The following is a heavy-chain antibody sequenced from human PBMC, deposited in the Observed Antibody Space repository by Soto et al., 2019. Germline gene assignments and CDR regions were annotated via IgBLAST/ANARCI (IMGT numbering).Heavy chain of an antibody. Sequence: PETMPVTSSVYGGTFRGFYWSLIRQHTGKGLVGIVGINQSGSTNYTPSLKSRVTISVDTSKNQSSLKLSSVTAADTAVYYCSKGLRYCTNGVCYPYYYYGMDVWGQGTTVTVSS. D-gene: IGHD2-8*01. CDR2: INQSGST. V-gene: IGHV4-34*08. CDR1: GGTFRGFY. J-gene: IGHJ6*01. CDR3: SKGLRYCTNGVCYPYYYYGMDV.